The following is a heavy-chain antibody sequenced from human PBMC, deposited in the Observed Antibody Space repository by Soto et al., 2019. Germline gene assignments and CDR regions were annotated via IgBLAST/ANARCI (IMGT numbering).Heavy chain of an antibody. V-gene: IGHV3-30*18. Sequence: QVQLVESGGGVVQPGTSLRLSCAASGFTFSHCGIHWVRQAPGKGLEWVAVISYYGSNKNYADSVKGRFTISRDNSKNTVWLQMNSLRAEDTAVYYCAKTDGSGHPEHYYYGLDVWGQGTTVTVSS. CDR2: ISYYGSNK. CDR1: GFTFSHCG. J-gene: IGHJ6*02. CDR3: AKTDGSGHPEHYYYGLDV. D-gene: IGHD2-15*01.